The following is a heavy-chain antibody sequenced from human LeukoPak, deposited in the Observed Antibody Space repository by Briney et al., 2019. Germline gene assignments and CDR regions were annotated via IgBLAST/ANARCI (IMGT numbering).Heavy chain of an antibody. J-gene: IGHJ4*02. Sequence: GGSLSLSCAASGFPFSSYGMHWVPPAPGKGLEWVAVTWYDGSSEYYADSVKGRFTISRDNSNNTLYLQMNSLRADDTAVYFCAKPTRGSGSFLIDYWGQGTLVTVSS. CDR3: AKPTRGSGSFLIDY. V-gene: IGHV3-33*03. D-gene: IGHD1-26*01. CDR2: TWYDGSSE. CDR1: GFPFSSYG.